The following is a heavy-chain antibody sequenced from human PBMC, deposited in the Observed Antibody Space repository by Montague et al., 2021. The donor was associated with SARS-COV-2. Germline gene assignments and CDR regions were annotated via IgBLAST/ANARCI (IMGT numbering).Heavy chain of an antibody. V-gene: IGHV4-39*01. Sequence: SETLSLTCTVSGGSINNTSYYWGWIRQPPGKGLEWIGSIFHRGNTHYNASLKSRVTVSVDTSKNQFSLNLTSVTAADTALYYCARLTTSGSIAWGQGTLVTVSS. J-gene: IGHJ5*02. CDR3: ARLTTSGSIA. D-gene: IGHD6-19*01. CDR2: IFHRGNT. CDR1: GGSINNTSYY.